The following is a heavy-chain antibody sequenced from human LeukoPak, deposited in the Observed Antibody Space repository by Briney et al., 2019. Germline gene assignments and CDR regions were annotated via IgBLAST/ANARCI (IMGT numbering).Heavy chain of an antibody. D-gene: IGHD3-10*01. CDR2: IYYSGST. V-gene: IGHV4-39*01. Sequence: SETLSLTCTVSGDSISSYYWGWIRQPPGKGLEWIGSIYYSGSTYYNPSLKSRVTISVDTSKNQFSLKLNSVTATDTAVYYCARHYGPWGQGTLVTVSS. CDR3: ARHYGP. CDR1: GDSISSYY. J-gene: IGHJ4*02.